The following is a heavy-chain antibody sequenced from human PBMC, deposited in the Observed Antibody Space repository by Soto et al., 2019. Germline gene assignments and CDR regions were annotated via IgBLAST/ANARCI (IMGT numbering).Heavy chain of an antibody. D-gene: IGHD3-10*01. CDR1: GGTFSSYA. CDR3: ARGKGITMVRGVITYYGMDV. CDR2: IIPIFGTA. J-gene: IGHJ6*02. Sequence: ASVKVSCKASGGTFSSYAISWVRQAPGQGLEWMGGIIPIFGTANYAQKFQGRVTITADESTSTAYMELSSLRSEDTAVYYCARGKGITMVRGVITYYGMDVWGQGTTVTVSS. V-gene: IGHV1-69*13.